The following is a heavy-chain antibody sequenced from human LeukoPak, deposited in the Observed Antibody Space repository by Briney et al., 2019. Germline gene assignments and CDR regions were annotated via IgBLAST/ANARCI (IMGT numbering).Heavy chain of an antibody. CDR2: TYFRSKWYN. Sequence: SQTLSLTCAISGDSVSSNSGAWNWIRQSPSRGLEWLGRTYFRSKWYNDYAVSVKGRITINPDTSKNQFSLQLNSVTVEDTAVYYCARVGGVAVTGRNWFDPWGQGTLVTVSS. CDR3: ARVGGVAVTGRNWFDP. J-gene: IGHJ5*02. V-gene: IGHV6-1*01. D-gene: IGHD6-19*01. CDR1: GDSVSSNSGA.